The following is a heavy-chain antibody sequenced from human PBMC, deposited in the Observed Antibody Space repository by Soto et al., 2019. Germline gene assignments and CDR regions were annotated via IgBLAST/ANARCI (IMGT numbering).Heavy chain of an antibody. V-gene: IGHV1-3*01. CDR1: GYTFTSYA. Sequence: EASVKVSCKASGYTFTSYAMHWVRQAPGQRLEWMGWINAGNGNTKYSQKFQGRVTITRDTSASTAYMELSSLRSEDTAVYYCATAGYCISTSCYAAAGWFDPWGQGTLVTVSS. CDR3: ATAGYCISTSCYAAAGWFDP. D-gene: IGHD2-2*01. CDR2: INAGNGNT. J-gene: IGHJ5*02.